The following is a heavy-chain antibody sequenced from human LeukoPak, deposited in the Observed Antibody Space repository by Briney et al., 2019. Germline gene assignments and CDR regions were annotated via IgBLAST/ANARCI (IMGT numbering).Heavy chain of an antibody. CDR3: ARDLDY. CDR2: IKQDGSEK. CDR1: GFTLSSYW. Sequence: GGSLRLSCAASGFTLSSYWMSWVRQAPGKGLEWVANIKQDGSEKYYVDSVKGRFTISRDNAKNSLYLQMNSLRAEDTAVYYCARDLDYWGQGTLVTVSS. V-gene: IGHV3-7*03. J-gene: IGHJ4*02.